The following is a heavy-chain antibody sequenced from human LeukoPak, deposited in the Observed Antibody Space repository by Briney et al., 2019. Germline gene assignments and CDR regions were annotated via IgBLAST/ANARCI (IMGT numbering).Heavy chain of an antibody. CDR1: GYTFSDYY. J-gene: IGHJ5*02. CDR2: INPSSGGT. D-gene: IGHD3-22*01. Sequence: GASVKVSCKASGYTFSDYYVHWVRQAPGQGLEWMGWINPSSGGTNYVQKFQGRVTLTRDTSISTVFMELSSLRSDDTAVYYCARGNFHSSVHGFEGNWFDPWGQGTLVTVSS. CDR3: ARGNFHSSVHGFEGNWFDP. V-gene: IGHV1-2*02.